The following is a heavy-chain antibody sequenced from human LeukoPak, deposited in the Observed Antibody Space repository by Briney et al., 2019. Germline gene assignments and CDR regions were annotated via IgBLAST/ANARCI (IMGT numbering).Heavy chain of an antibody. CDR2: ITPILGIA. CDR3: ARALVPTIAARRDYFDY. CDR1: GGTFSSYA. D-gene: IGHD6-6*01. Sequence: SVKVSCKASGGTFSSYAISWVRQPPGQGLEWMGRITPILGIANYAQKFQGRVTITADKSTSTAYMELSSLRSEDTAVYYCARALVPTIAARRDYFDYWGQGTLVTVSS. J-gene: IGHJ4*02. V-gene: IGHV1-69*04.